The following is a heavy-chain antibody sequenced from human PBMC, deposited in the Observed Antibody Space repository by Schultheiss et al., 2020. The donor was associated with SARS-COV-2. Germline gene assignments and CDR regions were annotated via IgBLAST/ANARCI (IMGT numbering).Heavy chain of an antibody. J-gene: IGHJ4*02. D-gene: IGHD3-9*01. V-gene: IGHV1-24*01. CDR1: GYTLTELS. CDR2: FDPEDGET. Sequence: ASVKVSCKVSGYTLTELSMHWVRQAPGKGLEWMGGFDPEDGETIYAQKFQGRVTMTEDTSTDTAYMELSSLRSEDTAVYYCAIFGGWRYFDWLRDFDYWGQGTLVTVSS. CDR3: AIFGGWRYFDWLRDFDY.